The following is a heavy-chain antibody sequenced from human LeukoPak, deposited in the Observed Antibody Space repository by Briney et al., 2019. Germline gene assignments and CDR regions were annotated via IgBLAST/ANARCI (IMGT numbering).Heavy chain of an antibody. CDR3: VKDLSGTYSFDD. V-gene: IGHV3-64D*06. CDR1: GFTLSRDT. Sequence: GGSLRLSCSASGFTLSRDTVHWGRQAPGKGLEYVSSITDNGGRTWYADSVKGRFTISRDNDKNTVYLQMSSLRAEDTAVYYCVKDLSGTYSFDDWGQGTLVSVSS. J-gene: IGHJ4*02. CDR2: ITDNGGRT. D-gene: IGHD3-10*01.